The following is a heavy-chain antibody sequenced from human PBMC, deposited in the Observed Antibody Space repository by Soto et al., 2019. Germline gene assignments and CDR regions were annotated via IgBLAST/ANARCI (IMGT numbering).Heavy chain of an antibody. CDR1: GFTFSSYW. J-gene: IGHJ4*02. V-gene: IGHV3-48*02. CDR3: ARYGSGSNLRDPFDH. Sequence: PGGSLRLSCAASGFTFSSYWMHWVRQAPGKGLEWVSYISRSSSDIYYVDSVKGRFTISRDNDKNSLHLQMNSLRDEDTAMYYCARYGSGSNLRDPFDHWGQGTLVTVSS. D-gene: IGHD3-10*01. CDR2: ISRSSSDI.